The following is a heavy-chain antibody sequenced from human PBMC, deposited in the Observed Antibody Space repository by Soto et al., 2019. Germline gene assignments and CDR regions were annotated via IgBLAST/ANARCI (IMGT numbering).Heavy chain of an antibody. D-gene: IGHD2-15*01. J-gene: IGHJ5*02. V-gene: IGHV6-1*01. CDR1: GDGVSIQRAA. Sequence: QRLFLLSAISGDGVSIQRAAGDCILPTPSRGLEWLGRTYYRSKWYTDYAVSVKSRITIKPDTSKNHFSLQLNSVTPEGTAGYFCARGRTGSNLCDPWGQGTRVTVS. CDR2: TYYRSKWYT. CDR3: ARGRTGSNLCDP.